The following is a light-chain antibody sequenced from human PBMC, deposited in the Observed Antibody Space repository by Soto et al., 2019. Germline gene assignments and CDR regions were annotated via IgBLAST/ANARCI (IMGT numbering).Light chain of an antibody. CDR3: QSYDSSLSGWV. CDR1: SSNIGAGYD. V-gene: IGLV1-40*01. CDR2: GNS. J-gene: IGLJ3*02. Sequence: QAVVTQPPSVSGAPGQRVTISCTGSSSNIGAGYDVHWYQQLPGTAPKLLIYGNSNRPSGVPDRFSGSKSGTSASLAITGLQAEDEAEYYCQSYDSSLSGWVFGGGTKVTV.